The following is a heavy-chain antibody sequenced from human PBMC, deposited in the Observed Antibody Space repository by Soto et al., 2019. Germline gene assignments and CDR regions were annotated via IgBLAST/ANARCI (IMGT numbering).Heavy chain of an antibody. V-gene: IGHV4-30-4*01. Sequence: QVQRQESGPGLVKSSQTLSLTCTVSGGSISSGNYYWSWIRQPPGKGLEWIGYIYYSGSTYYNPSLKSRVIISIDTSKNQFSLKLRSVTAADTAVYYCAREGDAFGAPFDYWGQGTLVTVSS. D-gene: IGHD3-10*01. CDR3: AREGDAFGAPFDY. J-gene: IGHJ4*02. CDR1: GGSISSGNYY. CDR2: IYYSGST.